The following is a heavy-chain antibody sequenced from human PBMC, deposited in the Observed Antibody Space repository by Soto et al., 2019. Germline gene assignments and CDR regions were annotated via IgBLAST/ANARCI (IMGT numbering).Heavy chain of an antibody. CDR1: GYTFTSYA. J-gene: IGHJ4*02. V-gene: IGHV1-3*01. CDR3: ARGMSRFMTTPDC. CDR2: INAGNGNT. Sequence: PSVKVSCKAPGYTFTSYAMHWVRQAPGQRLEWMGWINAGNGNTKYSQKFQGRVTITRDTSASTAYMELSSLRSEDTAVYYCARGMSRFMTTPDCWGQGTLVTVSS. D-gene: IGHD4-4*01.